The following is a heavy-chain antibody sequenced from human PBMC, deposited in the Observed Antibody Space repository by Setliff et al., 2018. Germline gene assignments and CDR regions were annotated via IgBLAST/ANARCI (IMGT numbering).Heavy chain of an antibody. J-gene: IGHJ5*02. CDR2: INPNTGET. V-gene: IGHV1-2*02. Sequence: GASVKVSCKASGYTFAGYYLHWVRQAPGQGLQWMGWINPNTGETDYAPRFQGRVTMTRDTSLSTAYMEVRSPRSDDTAVYYCARVLFGDLFSWFDPWGQGTLVTVSS. CDR3: ARVLFGDLFSWFDP. CDR1: GYTFAGYY. D-gene: IGHD3-10*02.